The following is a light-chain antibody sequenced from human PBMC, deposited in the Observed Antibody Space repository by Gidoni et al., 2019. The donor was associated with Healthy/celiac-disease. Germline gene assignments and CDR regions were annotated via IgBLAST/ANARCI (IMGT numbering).Light chain of an antibody. CDR1: QSVSSSY. CDR2: GAS. Sequence: EIVLTQSPGTLSLSPGERATLSCRASQSVSSSYLAWYQQKPGQAPRLLIYGASSRATGIPDRFSGSGSGTDFTLTISRLEPEDFGVYYCQQYGSSTNTFGQGTKLEIK. CDR3: QQYGSSTNT. V-gene: IGKV3-20*01. J-gene: IGKJ2*01.